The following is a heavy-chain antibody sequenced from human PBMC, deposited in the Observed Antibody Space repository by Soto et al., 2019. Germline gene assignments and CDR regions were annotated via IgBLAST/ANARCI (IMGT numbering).Heavy chain of an antibody. CDR2: ISYDGSNK. Sequence: GGSLRLSCAASGFTFSSYGMHWVRQAPGKGLEWVAVISYDGSNKYYADSVKGRFTISRDNSKDTLYLQMNSLRAEDTAVYYCAKEGEMATIDAFDIWGQGTMVTVSS. V-gene: IGHV3-30*18. CDR3: AKEGEMATIDAFDI. D-gene: IGHD5-12*01. J-gene: IGHJ3*02. CDR1: GFTFSSYG.